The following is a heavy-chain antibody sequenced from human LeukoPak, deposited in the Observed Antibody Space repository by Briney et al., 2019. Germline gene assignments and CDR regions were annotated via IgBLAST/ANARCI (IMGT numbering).Heavy chain of an antibody. CDR3: ARGGVDYYGSGTYYLMYYFDY. CDR1: GFTFSSYS. V-gene: IGHV3-48*04. Sequence: GGSLRLSCAASGFTFSSYSMNWVRQAPGKGLEWISYISISTSTIYYADSVKGRFTISRDNAKNSLYLQMNSLRAEDTAVYFCARGGVDYYGSGTYYLMYYFDYWGQGALVTVSS. J-gene: IGHJ4*02. D-gene: IGHD3-10*01. CDR2: ISISTSTI.